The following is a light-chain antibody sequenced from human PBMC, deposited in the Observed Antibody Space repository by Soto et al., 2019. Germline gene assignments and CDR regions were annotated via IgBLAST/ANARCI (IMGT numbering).Light chain of an antibody. CDR3: HQFTLYPIT. CDR2: DAS. J-gene: IGKJ5*01. Sequence: AIQLTQSPSSLSAFVGDRVTITCRASQGISSALAWYQQKPGKPPNLLIFDASTLESGVPSRFSGSGSGTDFTLTITRLQPDDFATYYCHQFTLYPITCGQGTRLEI. V-gene: IGKV1-13*02. CDR1: QGISSA.